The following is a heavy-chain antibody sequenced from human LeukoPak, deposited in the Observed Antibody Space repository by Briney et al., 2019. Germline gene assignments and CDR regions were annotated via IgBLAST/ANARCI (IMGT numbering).Heavy chain of an antibody. Sequence: GGSLRLSCAASGFIFSSYRMNWVRQAPGKGLEWVSSISSSGSYIYYADSVKGRFTISRDNAKNSLYLQMNSLRDEDTAVYYCARDRLQLQSWGQGTLVTVSS. CDR2: ISSSGSYI. CDR3: ARDRLQLQS. D-gene: IGHD1-1*01. V-gene: IGHV3-21*01. CDR1: GFIFSSYR. J-gene: IGHJ5*02.